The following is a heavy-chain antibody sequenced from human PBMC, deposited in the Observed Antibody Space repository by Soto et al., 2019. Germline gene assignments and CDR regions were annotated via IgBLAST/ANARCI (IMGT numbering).Heavy chain of an antibody. V-gene: IGHV3-30*18. D-gene: IGHD3-3*01. CDR3: AKGLNFWSGYPPFDY. Sequence: GSLRLSCAASGFTFSSYGMHWVRQAPGKGLEWVAVISYDGSNKYYADSVKGRFTISRDNSKNTLYLQMNSLRAEDTAVYYCAKGLNFWSGYPPFDYWGQGTLVTVSS. J-gene: IGHJ4*02. CDR1: GFTFSSYG. CDR2: ISYDGSNK.